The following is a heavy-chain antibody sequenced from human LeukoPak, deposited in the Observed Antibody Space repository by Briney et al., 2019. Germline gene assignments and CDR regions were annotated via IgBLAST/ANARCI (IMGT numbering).Heavy chain of an antibody. Sequence: SETLSLTCTVSGGSIIGYYLSWIRQPPGKGLEWIGEINHSGSTNYNPSLKSRVTISVDTSKNQFSLKLSSVSAADTAVYYCARVLYSSGWYEYYFDYWGQGTLVTVSS. CDR1: GGSIIGYY. D-gene: IGHD6-19*01. CDR2: INHSGST. V-gene: IGHV4-34*01. J-gene: IGHJ4*02. CDR3: ARVLYSSGWYEYYFDY.